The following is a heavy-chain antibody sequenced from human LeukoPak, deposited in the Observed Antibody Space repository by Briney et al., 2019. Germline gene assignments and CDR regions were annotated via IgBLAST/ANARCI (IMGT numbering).Heavy chain of an antibody. V-gene: IGHV4-39*01. D-gene: IGHD1-26*01. CDR3: ARVRSYFNAFDI. J-gene: IGHJ3*02. Sequence: SETLSLTCTVSGGSISSSIYYWGWIRQPPGKGLEWIGSIYYSGSTHYNPSLRSRVTISVDTSKNQFSLKLSSVTAADTAVYYCARVRSYFNAFDIWGQGTMVTVSS. CDR1: GGSISSSIYY. CDR2: IYYSGST.